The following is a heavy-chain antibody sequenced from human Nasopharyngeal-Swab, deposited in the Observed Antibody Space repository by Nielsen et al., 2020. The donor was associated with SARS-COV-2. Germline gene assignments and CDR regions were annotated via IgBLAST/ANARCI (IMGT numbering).Heavy chain of an antibody. CDR3: ARRKDLFDY. Sequence: GESLKISCAASGFTLSSYWMHWVRQAPGKGLVWVSRISGDGSNTFYADSVKGRFTISRDNAKNTLYLQMNSLRAEDTAVYYCARRKDLFDYWGQGTLVTVSS. D-gene: IGHD2-15*01. CDR2: ISGDGSNT. CDR1: GFTLSSYW. J-gene: IGHJ4*02. V-gene: IGHV3-74*01.